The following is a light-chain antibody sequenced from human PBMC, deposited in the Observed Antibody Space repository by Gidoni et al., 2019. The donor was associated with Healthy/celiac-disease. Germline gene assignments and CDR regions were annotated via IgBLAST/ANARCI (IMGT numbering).Light chain of an antibody. CDR2: GAS. CDR3: QQYGSSPLYT. V-gene: IGKV3-20*01. CDR1: QSVSSSY. Sequence: EIVLTQSPRTLSLSPGESATLSCRASQSVSSSYLAWYQQKPGQAPRLLIYGASSRATRIPDRFSGSGCGTDFTLTISRLEPEDFAVYYCQQYGSSPLYTFGQGTKLEIK. J-gene: IGKJ2*01.